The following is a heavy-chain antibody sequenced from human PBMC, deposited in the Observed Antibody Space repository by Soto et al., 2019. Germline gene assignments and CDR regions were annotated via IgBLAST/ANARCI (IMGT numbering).Heavy chain of an antibody. V-gene: IGHV4-59*08. CDR3: ARHSRAGDTGSRVHYFDY. J-gene: IGHJ4*02. CDR2: IYYSGST. D-gene: IGHD2-2*01. CDR1: GGSISSYY. Sequence: SETLSLTCTVSGGSISSYYWSWIRQPPGKGLEWIGYIYYSGSTNYNPSLKSRVTISVDTSKNQFSLKLSSVTAADTAVYYCARHSRAGDTGSRVHYFDYWGQGTLVTVSS.